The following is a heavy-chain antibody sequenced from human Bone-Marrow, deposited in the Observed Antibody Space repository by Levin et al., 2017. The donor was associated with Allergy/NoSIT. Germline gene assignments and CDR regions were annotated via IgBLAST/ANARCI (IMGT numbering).Heavy chain of an antibody. J-gene: IGHJ4*02. Sequence: SCAASGFTFDEYTMHWVRQAPGKGLEWVSGINWDSVIIAYADSVKGRITISRDNAKNSLYLQMNSLRPEDTALYYCAKLDSSGYFSPFWGQGTLVTVSS. CDR3: AKLDSSGYFSPF. V-gene: IGHV3-9*01. D-gene: IGHD3-22*01. CDR1: GFTFDEYT. CDR2: INWDSVII.